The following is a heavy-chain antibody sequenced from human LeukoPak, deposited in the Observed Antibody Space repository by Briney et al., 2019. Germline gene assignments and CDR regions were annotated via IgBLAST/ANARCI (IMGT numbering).Heavy chain of an antibody. V-gene: IGHV4-34*01. CDR2: INHSGST. CDR3: ARMGIAAYGWFDP. CDR1: GGPLNGHY. Sequence: WETVSLICAVYGGPLNGHYWRWIRQPPGKGVEGIGEINHSGSTNYNPSLKSRVTISVDTSKNQFSLKLSSVTAADTAVYYCARMGIAAYGWFDPWGQGTLVTVPS. J-gene: IGHJ5*02. D-gene: IGHD6-13*01.